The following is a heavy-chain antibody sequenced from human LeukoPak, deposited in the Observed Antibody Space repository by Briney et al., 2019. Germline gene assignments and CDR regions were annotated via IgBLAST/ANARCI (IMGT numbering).Heavy chain of an antibody. V-gene: IGHV3-48*01. D-gene: IGHD3-22*01. CDR2: ISSSSSTI. CDR1: GFTFSSYS. J-gene: IGHJ4*02. Sequence: QPGGSLRLSCAASGFTFSSYSMNWVRQAPGKGLEWVSYISSSSSTIYYADSVKGRFTISRDNAKNSLYLQMNSLRAEDTAVYYCARGAYYYEDWGQGTLVTVSS. CDR3: ARGAYYYED.